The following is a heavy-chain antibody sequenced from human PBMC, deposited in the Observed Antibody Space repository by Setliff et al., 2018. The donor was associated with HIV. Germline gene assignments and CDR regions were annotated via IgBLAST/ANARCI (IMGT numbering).Heavy chain of an antibody. CDR1: GGSITSFY. J-gene: IGHJ3*01. V-gene: IGHV4-4*07. Sequence: SETLSLTCTVSGGSITSFYWNWIRQLAGRGLEWIGRIYTSGSTNYSPSLKSRVSMSVDTSRNQLSLRLTSVTAADTAVYFCARTRILQESFDLWGQGTMVTVSS. CDR3: ARTRILQESFDL. CDR2: IYTSGST.